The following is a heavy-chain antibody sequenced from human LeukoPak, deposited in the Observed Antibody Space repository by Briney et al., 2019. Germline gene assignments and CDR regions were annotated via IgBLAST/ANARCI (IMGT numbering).Heavy chain of an antibody. V-gene: IGHV4-34*01. Sequence: SETLSLTCAVYGGSSSGYYWSWIRQPPGKGLEWIGEINHSGSTNYNPSLKSRVTISVDTSKNQFSLKLSSVTAADTAVYYCARGRGWVVTAIPGFDYWGQGTLVTVSS. CDR2: INHSGST. J-gene: IGHJ4*02. CDR1: GGSSSGYY. D-gene: IGHD2-21*02. CDR3: ARGRGWVVTAIPGFDY.